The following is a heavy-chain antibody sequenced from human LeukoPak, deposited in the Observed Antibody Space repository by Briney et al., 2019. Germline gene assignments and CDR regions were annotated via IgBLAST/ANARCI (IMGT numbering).Heavy chain of an antibody. D-gene: IGHD3-3*01. J-gene: IGHJ3*02. CDR1: GFTFSSYS. V-gene: IGHV3-48*01. Sequence: GGSLRLSCAASGFTFSSYSMNWVRQAPGKGLEWVAYIRSSSSTIYYADSVKGRFTISTDNANNSVQLQMNSLRAEDTAVYYCARSLRNAFDIWGQGTMVTVSS. CDR3: ARSLRNAFDI. CDR2: IRSSSSTI.